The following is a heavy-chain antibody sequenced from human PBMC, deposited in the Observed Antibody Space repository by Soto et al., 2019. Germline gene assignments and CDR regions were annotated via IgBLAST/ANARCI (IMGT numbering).Heavy chain of an antibody. CDR2: IKEDGSEK. CDR1: GFTFNRHW. Sequence: EVQLVESGGGLVQPGGSLRLSCAVSGFTFNRHWMSWVRQTPGKGLEWVASIKEDGSEKSYVDSVKGRFTISRDNAKNSLFLQMNSLRVEDTAVHYCVRPGWNPPDYWGQGTLVIVSS. CDR3: VRPGWNPPDY. V-gene: IGHV3-7*01. J-gene: IGHJ4*02. D-gene: IGHD1-1*01.